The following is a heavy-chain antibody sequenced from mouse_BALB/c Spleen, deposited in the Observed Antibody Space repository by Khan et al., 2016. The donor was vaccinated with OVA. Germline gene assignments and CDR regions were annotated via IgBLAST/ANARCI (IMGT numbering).Heavy chain of an antibody. D-gene: IGHD4-1*01. CDR1: GFTFSAYG. CDR2: INSDGYYT. J-gene: IGHJ3*01. CDR3: ASHLTGSFAY. Sequence: DVQLVESGGDLVRPGGSLKLSCAASGFTFSAYGMSWVRQSPVKRLEWVATINSDGYYTYYPDCLTGRFIISRDNAKNTLDLQMRSLKSEDTAMYYCASHLTGSFAYWGQGTLVTVSA. V-gene: IGHV5-6*01.